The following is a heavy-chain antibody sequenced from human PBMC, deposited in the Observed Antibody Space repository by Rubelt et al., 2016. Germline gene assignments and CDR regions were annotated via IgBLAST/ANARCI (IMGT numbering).Heavy chain of an antibody. D-gene: IGHD6-19*01. J-gene: IGHJ4*02. CDR2: IYYTGVT. CDR1: GGSINRGGYY. CDR3: VRDRGRSGWSYFDY. Sequence: QLQLQESGPGLVKPSQTLSLTCTVSGGSINRGGYYWTWIRQHPEKRLEWIGHIYYTGVTSSNPSLQSRVSTSIAASDNQSSLSLTSVTAADTASYYCVRDRGRSGWSYFDYWGQGILVAVSS. V-gene: IGHV4-31*03.